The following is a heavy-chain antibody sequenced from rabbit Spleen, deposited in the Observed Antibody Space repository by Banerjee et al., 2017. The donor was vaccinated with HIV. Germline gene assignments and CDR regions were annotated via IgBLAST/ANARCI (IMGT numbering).Heavy chain of an antibody. V-gene: IGHV1S40*01. CDR1: GFSFSSSYY. D-gene: IGHD4-1*01. Sequence: QQLEESGGDLVKPGASLTLTCIASGFSFSSSYYMCWVRQAPGKGLEWIACIYSYSSGSTYYASWAKGRFTFSKTSSTTVTLQMTTLTAADTATYFCARDLTDVIGWNFGWWGQGTLVTVS. CDR2: IYSYSSGST. J-gene: IGHJ3*01. CDR3: ARDLTDVIGWNFGW.